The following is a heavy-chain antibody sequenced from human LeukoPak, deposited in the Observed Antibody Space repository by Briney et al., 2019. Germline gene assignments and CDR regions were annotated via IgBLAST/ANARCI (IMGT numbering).Heavy chain of an antibody. CDR1: GYTFTSYG. CDR2: ISAYNGNT. J-gene: IGHJ6*03. Sequence: ASVKVSCKASGYTFTSYGISWVRQAPGQGLEWMGWISAYNGNTNYAQKPQGRVTMTTDTSTSTAYMELRSLRSDDTAVYYCARRYYDSSGYYYYYMDVWGKGTTVTVSS. D-gene: IGHD3-22*01. CDR3: ARRYYDSSGYYYYYMDV. V-gene: IGHV1-18*01.